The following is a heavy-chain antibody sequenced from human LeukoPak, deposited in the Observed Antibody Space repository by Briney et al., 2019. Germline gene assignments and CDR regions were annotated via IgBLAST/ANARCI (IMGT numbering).Heavy chain of an antibody. CDR3: ARDSYYDILTGYLRYFDY. CDR1: GFTFSSYS. V-gene: IGHV3-21*01. J-gene: IGHJ4*02. Sequence: GGSLRLSCAASGFTFSSYSINWVRQAPGKGLEWVSSISSSSYIYYADSVKGRFTISRDNAKNSLYLQMNSLRAEDTAVYYCARDSYYDILTGYLRYFDYWGQGTLVTVSS. D-gene: IGHD3-9*01. CDR2: ISSSSYI.